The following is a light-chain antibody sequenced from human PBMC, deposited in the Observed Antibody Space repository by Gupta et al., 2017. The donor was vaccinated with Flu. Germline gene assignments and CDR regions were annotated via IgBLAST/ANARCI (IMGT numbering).Light chain of an antibody. V-gene: IGLV3-1*01. CDR3: QTWAGTTGV. Sequence: SPEQPAVITCSGDRVVDNFVSWYQLKPGPSPVLVIYQDSKRPSGIPERFSGSNSEHTATLTVSGTQAVDEADFSCQTWAGTTGVFGGGTKLTVL. CDR1: RVVDNF. CDR2: QDS. J-gene: IGLJ3*02.